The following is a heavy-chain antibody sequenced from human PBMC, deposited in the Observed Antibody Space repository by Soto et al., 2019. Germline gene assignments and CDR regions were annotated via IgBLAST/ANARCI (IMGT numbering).Heavy chain of an antibody. CDR1: SGSISSSNW. CDR3: ARDLLGYCSSTSCRGGYYYMDV. Sequence: QVQLQESGPGLVKPSGTLSLTCAVSSGSISSSNWWRWVRQPPGKGLEWIGEIYHSGSTNYNPSLKSRVTISVDKSKNQFSLKLSSVTAADTAVYYCARDLLGYCSSTSCRGGYYYMDVWGKGTTVTVSS. J-gene: IGHJ6*03. CDR2: IYHSGST. D-gene: IGHD2-2*01. V-gene: IGHV4-4*02.